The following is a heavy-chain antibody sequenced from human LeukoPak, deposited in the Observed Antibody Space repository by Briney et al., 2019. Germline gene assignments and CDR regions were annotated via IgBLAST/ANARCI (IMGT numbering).Heavy chain of an antibody. J-gene: IGHJ6*03. CDR3: ARDRLSIAVAGTPYYYYYMDV. CDR2: ISSNGGST. CDR1: GLSFSNYD. D-gene: IGHD6-19*01. V-gene: IGHV3-64*01. Sequence: PGGSLRLSCAASGLSFSNYDMHWVRQAPGKGLEYVSAISSNGGSTYYANSVKGRFTISRDNSKNTLYLQTGSLRAKDMAVYYCARDRLSIAVAGTPYYYYYMDVWGKGTTVTVSS.